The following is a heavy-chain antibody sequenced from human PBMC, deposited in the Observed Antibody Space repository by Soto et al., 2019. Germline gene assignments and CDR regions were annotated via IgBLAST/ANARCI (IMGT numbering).Heavy chain of an antibody. D-gene: IGHD3-10*01. CDR2: IWYDGSNK. V-gene: IGHV3-33*01. CDR1: GFTFSSYG. Sequence: PGGSLRLSCAASGFTFSSYGMHWVRQAPGKGLERVAVIWYDGSNKYYADSVKGRFTISRDNSKNTLYLQMNSLRAEDTAVYYCARDMDGSGRSYYYGMDVWGQGTTVTVSS. CDR3: ARDMDGSGRSYYYGMDV. J-gene: IGHJ6*02.